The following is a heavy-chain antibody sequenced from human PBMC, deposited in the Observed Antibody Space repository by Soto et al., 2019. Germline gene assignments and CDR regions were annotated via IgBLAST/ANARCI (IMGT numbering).Heavy chain of an antibody. V-gene: IGHV1-2*02. D-gene: IGHD3-22*01. CDR3: ARVPLAYDSSGYYYIAYYGMDV. CDR1: GYTFTGYY. Sequence: QVPLVQSGAEVKKPGASVKVSCKASGYTFTGYYMHWVRQAPGQGLEWMGWINPNSGGTNYAQKFQGRVTMTRDTSISTAYMELSRLRSDDTAVYYCARVPLAYDSSGYYYIAYYGMDVWGQGTTVTVSS. J-gene: IGHJ6*02. CDR2: INPNSGGT.